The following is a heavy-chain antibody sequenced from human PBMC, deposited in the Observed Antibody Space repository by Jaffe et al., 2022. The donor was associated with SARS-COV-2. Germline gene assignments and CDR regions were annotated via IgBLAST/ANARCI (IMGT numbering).Heavy chain of an antibody. CDR2: IYYNGIS. J-gene: IGHJ4*02. CDR1: GGSMTPYY. V-gene: IGHV4-59*01. CDR3: ARVPTCRGGTCYPYY. D-gene: IGHD2-15*01. Sequence: QVQLQESGPGQVKPSETLSLTCTVAGGSMTPYYWSWIRQPPGKGLEWIGYIYYNGISNYNPSLKSRVSISIDTSKSQFSLRLSSVTAADTAVYYCARVPTCRGGTCYPYYWGQGSLVTVSS.